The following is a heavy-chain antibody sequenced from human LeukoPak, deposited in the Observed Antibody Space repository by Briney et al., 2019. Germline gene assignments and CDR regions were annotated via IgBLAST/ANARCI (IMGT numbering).Heavy chain of an antibody. V-gene: IGHV4-39*07. Sequence: SETLSLTCTVSGDSISTSKSYWGWIRQPPLKGLEWIGSIYYTGHTYYNPSLKSRVTISVDTSKNQFSLKLSSVTAADTAVYYCVKGLEGYNSGRYRDPKYYFDYWGQGTLVTVSS. CDR2: IYYTGHT. CDR1: GDSISTSKSY. CDR3: VKGLEGYNSGRYRDPKYYFDY. J-gene: IGHJ4*02. D-gene: IGHD1-26*01.